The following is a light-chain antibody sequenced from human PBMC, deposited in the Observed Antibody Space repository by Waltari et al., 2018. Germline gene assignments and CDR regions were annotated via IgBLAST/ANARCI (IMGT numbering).Light chain of an antibody. CDR3: QQYGDLPVS. V-gene: IGKV1-33*01. CDR1: QDIRNY. Sequence: DIQMTLSPSSLAASVGDRVTITCRASQDIRNYLNWYQQKPGKAPNLLIYGTSNLEAGVPSRFSGHGSGTDFTFTISSLQPEDVATYLCQQYGDLPVSFGGGTKVEIK. CDR2: GTS. J-gene: IGKJ4*01.